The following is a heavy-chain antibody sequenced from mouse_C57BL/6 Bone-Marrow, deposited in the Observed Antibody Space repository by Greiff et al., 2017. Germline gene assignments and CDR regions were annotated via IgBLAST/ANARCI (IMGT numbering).Heavy chain of an antibody. CDR2: IRSKSNNYAT. J-gene: IGHJ3*01. D-gene: IGHD1-1*01. Sequence: EVQGVESGGGLVQPKGSLKLSCAASGFSFNTYAMNWVRQAPGKGLEWVARIRSKSNNYATYYADSVKDRFTISRDDSESMLYLQMNNLKTEGTAMYYCVRDYYGSRFAYWGQGTLVTVSA. CDR1: GFSFNTYA. V-gene: IGHV10-1*01. CDR3: VRDYYGSRFAY.